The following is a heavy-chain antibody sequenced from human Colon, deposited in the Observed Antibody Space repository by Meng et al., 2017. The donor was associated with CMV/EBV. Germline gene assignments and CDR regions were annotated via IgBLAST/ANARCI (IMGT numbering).Heavy chain of an antibody. V-gene: IGHV1-2*02. Sequence: ASVKVSCKASGYTFTDHYIHWVRQAPGQGLEWMGWINPNSGGTNYAQKFQGRVTMTRDTSINTAYMELSRLRSDDTAVYYCAREMATITRHHYYYYGMDVWGQGTTVTVSS. CDR2: INPNSGGT. J-gene: IGHJ6*02. D-gene: IGHD5-24*01. CDR1: GYTFTDHY. CDR3: AREMATITRHHYYYYGMDV.